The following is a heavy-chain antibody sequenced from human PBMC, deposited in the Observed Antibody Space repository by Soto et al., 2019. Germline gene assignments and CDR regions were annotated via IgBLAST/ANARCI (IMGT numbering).Heavy chain of an antibody. Sequence: RGSLRFSCAASGFTFSSYSMNWVRQAPGKGLEWVSSISSSSSYIYYADSVKGRFTISRDNAKNSLYLQMNSLRAEDTAVYYCARYSYCSSTSCYVWRYYYYGMDVWGQGTTVTVSS. CDR2: ISSSSSYI. D-gene: IGHD2-2*01. CDR1: GFTFSSYS. J-gene: IGHJ6*02. CDR3: ARYSYCSSTSCYVWRYYYYGMDV. V-gene: IGHV3-21*01.